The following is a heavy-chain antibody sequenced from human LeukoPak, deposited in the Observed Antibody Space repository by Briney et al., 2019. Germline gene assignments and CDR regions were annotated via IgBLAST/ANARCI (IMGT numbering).Heavy chain of an antibody. CDR2: IYYSGST. CDR3: ARGAVVALARYFDY. Sequence: PSETLSLTCTVSGGSISSSSYYWGWIRQPPGKGLEWIGSIYYSGSTYYNPSLKSRVTISVDTSKNQFSLKLSSVTAADTAVYYCARGAVVALARYFDYWGQGTLVTVSS. V-gene: IGHV4-39*07. J-gene: IGHJ4*02. CDR1: GGSISSSSYY. D-gene: IGHD2-15*01.